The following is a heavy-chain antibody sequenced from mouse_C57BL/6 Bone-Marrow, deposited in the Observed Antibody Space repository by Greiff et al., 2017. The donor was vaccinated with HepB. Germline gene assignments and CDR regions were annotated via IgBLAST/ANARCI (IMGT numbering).Heavy chain of an antibody. CDR1: GYTFTNYW. CDR3: ARTNFYYALDY. V-gene: IGHV1-63*01. CDR2: IYPGGGYT. D-gene: IGHD4-1*01. Sequence: VKLMGSGAELVRPGTSVKMSCKASGYTFTNYWIGWAKQRPGHGLEWIGDIYPGGGYTNYNEKFKGKATLTADKSSSTAYMQFSSLTSEDSAIYYCARTNFYYALDYWGQGTSVTVSS. J-gene: IGHJ4*01.